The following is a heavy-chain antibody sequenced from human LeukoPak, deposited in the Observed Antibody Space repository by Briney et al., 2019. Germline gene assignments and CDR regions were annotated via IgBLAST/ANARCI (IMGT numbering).Heavy chain of an antibody. CDR2: IHSSGST. J-gene: IGHJ4*02. CDR3: AVSGYGSTDS. CDR1: GDSITSHS. V-gene: IGHV4-59*03. Sequence: SETLSLTCTVPGDSITSHSWSWIRLPPGKGLEWIGYIHSSGSTSYSPSLESRVTITRDTSKNQFSLKMTAVTAADTAVYYCAVSGYGSTDSWGRGTLVTVSS. D-gene: IGHD3-10*01.